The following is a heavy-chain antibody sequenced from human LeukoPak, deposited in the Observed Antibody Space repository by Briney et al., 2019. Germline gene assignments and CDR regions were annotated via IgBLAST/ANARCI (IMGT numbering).Heavy chain of an antibody. Sequence: PSETLSLTCTVSGGSVSSGSHFWSWIRQPPGKGLEWIAYIYHSGSTNYNPSLKSRVTMSLDTSKNHFSLKLSSVTAADTAVYYCARVVRNAFDIWGQGTMVTVSS. V-gene: IGHV4-61*03. CDR1: GGSVSSGSHF. D-gene: IGHD2-2*01. CDR2: IYHSGST. J-gene: IGHJ3*02. CDR3: ARVVRNAFDI.